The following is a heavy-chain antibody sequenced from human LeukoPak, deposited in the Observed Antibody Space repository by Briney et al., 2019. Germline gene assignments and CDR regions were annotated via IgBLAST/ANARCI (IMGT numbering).Heavy chain of an antibody. CDR1: GFTSSDHY. CDR2: TRGKAKRYTT. CDR3: ARVKMGSWYFDL. V-gene: IGHV3-72*01. Sequence: PGGSLRLAFAAPGFTSSDHYMAWVRQAPGKGLEWVGRTRGKAKRYTTEYAASVKGRFNIPRHESKNSLYLQMNSLKTEDTAMYYCARVKMGSWYFDLWGRGTLVTVSS. D-gene: IGHD3-10*01. J-gene: IGHJ2*01.